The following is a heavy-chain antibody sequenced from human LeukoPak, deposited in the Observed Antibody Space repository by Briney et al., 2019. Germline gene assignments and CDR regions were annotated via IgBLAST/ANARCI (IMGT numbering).Heavy chain of an antibody. CDR3: AREAQYYGMDV. CDR2: INHSGST. Sequence: SETLSLTCAVYGGSFSGYYWSWIRQPPGKGLEWIGEINHSGSTYYNPSLKSRATISVDTSKNQFSLKLSSVTAADTAVYYCAREAQYYGMDVWGQGTTVTVSS. V-gene: IGHV4-34*01. CDR1: GGSFSGYY. J-gene: IGHJ6*02.